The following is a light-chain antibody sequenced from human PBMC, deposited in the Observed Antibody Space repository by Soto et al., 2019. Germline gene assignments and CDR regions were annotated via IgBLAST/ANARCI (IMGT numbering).Light chain of an antibody. CDR1: QDISNY. J-gene: IGKJ4*01. Sequence: DIQMTQSPSSLSASVGDRVTITCQASQDISNYLNWYQQKPGKATKLLIYDASNLETGVPSRCSARGSGTDFTSTISSLQPEDIATYSCQQYDHLPLTFGGGTKVEIK. CDR2: DAS. V-gene: IGKV1-33*01. CDR3: QQYDHLPLT.